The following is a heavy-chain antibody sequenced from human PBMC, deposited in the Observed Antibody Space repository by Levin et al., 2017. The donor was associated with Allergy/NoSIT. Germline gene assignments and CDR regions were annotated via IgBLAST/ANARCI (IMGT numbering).Heavy chain of an antibody. CDR2: IYYSGST. Sequence: GSLRLSCTVSGGSISSSSYYWGWIRQPPGKGLEWIGSIYYSGSTYYNPSLKSRVTISVDTSKNQFSLKLSSVTAADTAVYYCARQGSDFDYDILTGYYKAPSRFDYWGQGTLVTVSS. D-gene: IGHD3-9*01. CDR1: GGSISSSSYY. CDR3: ARQGSDFDYDILTGYYKAPSRFDY. J-gene: IGHJ4*02. V-gene: IGHV4-39*01.